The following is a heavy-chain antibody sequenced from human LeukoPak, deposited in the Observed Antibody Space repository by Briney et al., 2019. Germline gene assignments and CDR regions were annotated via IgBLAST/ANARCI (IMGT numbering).Heavy chain of an antibody. D-gene: IGHD3-3*01. CDR3: AKDKEFLEWLLSY. CDR2: ISYDGSNK. V-gene: IGHV3-30*18. J-gene: IGHJ4*02. Sequence: GGSLRLSCAASGFTFSSYGMHWVRQAPGKGLEWVAVISYDGSNKYYADSVKGRFTISRDNSKNTLYLQMNSLRAEDTAVYYCAKDKEFLEWLLSYWGQGTLVTVSS. CDR1: GFTFSSYG.